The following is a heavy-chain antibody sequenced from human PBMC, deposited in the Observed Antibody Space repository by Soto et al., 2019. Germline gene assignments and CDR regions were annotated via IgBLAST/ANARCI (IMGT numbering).Heavy chain of an antibody. J-gene: IGHJ3*02. CDR1: GFMFNAYG. V-gene: IGHV3-30*18. CDR3: VKAGTMAGTGTTPRSFDI. Sequence: LRLSCAASGFMFNAYGMHWVRQALGNGLEWVAVISFDGSNQYYEESVKGRFTISRDNSKNTLYLQMHSLRADDTGVYFCVKAGTMAGTGTTPRSFDIWGRGTMVTVSS. D-gene: IGHD1-1*01. CDR2: ISFDGSNQ.